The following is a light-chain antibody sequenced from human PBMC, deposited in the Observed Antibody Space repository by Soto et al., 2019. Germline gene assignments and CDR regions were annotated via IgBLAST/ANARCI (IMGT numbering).Light chain of an antibody. CDR3: QQRPNWPLT. V-gene: IGKV3-11*01. Sequence: EIVLTQSPATLSLSPGERATLSCRASQSISSHLAWYQQKPGQAPRLLMYDASNRATGIPARFSGSGSGTDFTLTISSVEPEDFEVYYCQQRPNWPLTFGGGTKVEIK. CDR2: DAS. CDR1: QSISSH. J-gene: IGKJ4*01.